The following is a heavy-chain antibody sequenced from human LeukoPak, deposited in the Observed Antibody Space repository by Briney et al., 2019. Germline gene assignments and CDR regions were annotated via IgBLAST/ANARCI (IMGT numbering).Heavy chain of an antibody. J-gene: IGHJ5*02. Sequence: PGGSLRLSCAAFGFTFSSYWMHWVRQAPGKGLVWVSRINSDGSSTSYADSVKGRFTISRDNAKNTLYLQMNSLRAEDTAVYYCARGVSPPYCSGGSCYSGWFDPWGQGTLVTVSS. CDR2: INSDGSST. CDR1: GFTFSSYW. D-gene: IGHD2-15*01. CDR3: ARGVSPPYCSGGSCYSGWFDP. V-gene: IGHV3-74*01.